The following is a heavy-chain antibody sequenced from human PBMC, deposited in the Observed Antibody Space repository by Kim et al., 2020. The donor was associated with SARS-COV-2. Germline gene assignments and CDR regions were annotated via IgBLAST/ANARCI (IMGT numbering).Heavy chain of an antibody. CDR1: GFTFDDYA. J-gene: IGHJ6*02. CDR3: AKPLSLRYFDWLTDYYYGMDV. V-gene: IGHV3-43D*03. D-gene: IGHD3-9*01. CDR2: ISWDGGST. Sequence: GGSLRLSCAASGFTFDDYAMHWVRQAPGKGLEWVSLISWDGGSTYYADSVKGRFTISRDNSKNSLYLQMNSLRAEDTALYYCAKPLSLRYFDWLTDYYYGMDVWGQGTTVTVSS.